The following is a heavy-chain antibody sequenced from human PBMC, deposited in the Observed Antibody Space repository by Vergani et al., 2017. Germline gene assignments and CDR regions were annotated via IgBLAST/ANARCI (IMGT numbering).Heavy chain of an antibody. V-gene: IGHV1-2*04. Sequence: QVQLVQSGAEVKKPGASVKVSCKASGYTFTGYYMHWVRQAPGQGLEWMGWINPKSGGTNYAQKFQGWVTMTRDTSISTAYMELSRLRSDDTAVYYCARALDKLRYFYWNYGGQGTLVTVSS. CDR3: ARALDKLRYFYWNY. J-gene: IGHJ4*02. CDR1: GYTFTGYY. D-gene: IGHD3-9*01. CDR2: INPKSGGT.